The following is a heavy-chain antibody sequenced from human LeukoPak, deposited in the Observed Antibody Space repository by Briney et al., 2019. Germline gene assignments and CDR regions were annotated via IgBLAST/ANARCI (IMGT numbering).Heavy chain of an antibody. V-gene: IGHV3-53*01. Sequence: GGPLRLSRTASGFSVSHNYMNWGRQAPGKGLEWVALIYSGGNTHYADSVKGRFTISRDNSKNTLYLQMSSLRVEDTAVYYCTRDPPGIAASVSGGWGQGTLVTVSS. CDR2: IYSGGNT. D-gene: IGHD6-13*01. J-gene: IGHJ4*02. CDR1: GFSVSHNY. CDR3: TRDPPGIAASVSGG.